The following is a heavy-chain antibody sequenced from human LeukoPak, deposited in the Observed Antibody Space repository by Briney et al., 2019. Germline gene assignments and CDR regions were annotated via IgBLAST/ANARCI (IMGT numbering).Heavy chain of an antibody. Sequence: SETLSLTCTVSGGSVSSGSYYWSWIRQPPGKGLEWIGYTYYSGSTNYNPSLKSRVTISVDTSKNQFSLKLSSVTAADTAVYYCARADYSNYGDAFDIWGQGTMVTVSS. CDR3: ARADYSNYGDAFDI. V-gene: IGHV4-61*01. D-gene: IGHD4-11*01. CDR1: GGSVSSGSYY. CDR2: TYYSGST. J-gene: IGHJ3*02.